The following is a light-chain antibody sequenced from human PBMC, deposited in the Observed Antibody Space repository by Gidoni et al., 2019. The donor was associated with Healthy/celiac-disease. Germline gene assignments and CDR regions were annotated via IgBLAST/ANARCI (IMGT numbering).Light chain of an antibody. CDR1: QSVSSN. CDR2: GAS. CDR3: QQYNDWPLT. Sequence: EIVMPQSPATLSVSPGERATLSCRASQSVSSNLAWYQQKPGQAPRLLIYGASTRATGIPARFSGSGSGTEFTLTVSSLQSEDFAVYCCQQYNDWPLTFGGGTKVEFK. V-gene: IGKV3-15*01. J-gene: IGKJ4*01.